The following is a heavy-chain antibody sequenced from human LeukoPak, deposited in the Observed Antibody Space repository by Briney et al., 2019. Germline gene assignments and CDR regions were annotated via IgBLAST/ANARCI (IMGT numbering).Heavy chain of an antibody. CDR2: ISASGGST. CDR1: GLTFSRYA. Sequence: GGSLRLSCAPSGLTFSRYAMSWVRQARGKGLEWVSAISASGGSTYYADSVKGRFTISRDNSKNTLYLQMNSLRVEDTAVYYCATSGYRGYDPLDYWGQGTLVTVSS. CDR3: ATSGYRGYDPLDY. D-gene: IGHD5-12*01. V-gene: IGHV3-23*01. J-gene: IGHJ4*02.